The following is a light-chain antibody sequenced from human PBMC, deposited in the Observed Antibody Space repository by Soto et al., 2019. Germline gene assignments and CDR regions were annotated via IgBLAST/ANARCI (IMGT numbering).Light chain of an antibody. J-gene: IGLJ3*02. Sequence: QSALTQPPSVSGAPGLRVTISCSGSDSDIGTNAVNWYQHLPGVAPKLLISTNNQRPSGVPDRFSGSKSGTSASLTITGLQSDDEAVYYCAAWDDSLNGRGVFGGGTKLTVL. CDR1: DSDIGTNA. CDR3: AAWDDSLNGRGV. V-gene: IGLV1-44*01. CDR2: TNN.